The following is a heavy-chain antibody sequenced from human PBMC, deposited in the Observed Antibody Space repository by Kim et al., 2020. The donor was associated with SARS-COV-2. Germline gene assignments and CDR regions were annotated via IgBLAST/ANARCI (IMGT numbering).Heavy chain of an antibody. CDR1: GYTFTSYY. Sequence: ASVKVSCKASGYTFTSYYMHWVRQAPGQGLEWMGIINPSGGSTSYAQKFQGRVTMTRDTSTSTVYMELSSLRSEDTAVYYCARVPTSVDSGTSPFDYWGQGTLVTVSS. J-gene: IGHJ4*02. V-gene: IGHV1-46*01. CDR3: ARVPTSVDSGTSPFDY. D-gene: IGHD1-26*01. CDR2: INPSGGST.